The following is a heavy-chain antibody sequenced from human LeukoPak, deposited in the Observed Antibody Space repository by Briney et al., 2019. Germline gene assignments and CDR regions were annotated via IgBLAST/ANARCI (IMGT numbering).Heavy chain of an antibody. CDR3: ARANYYGMDV. V-gene: IGHV4-61*08. J-gene: IGHJ6*02. Sequence: SETLSLTCTVSGGSISSGGYYWSWIRQPPGKGLEWIGYIYYSGSTNYNPSLKSRVTISVDTSKNQFSLKLSSVTAADTAVYYCARANYYGMDVWGQGTTVTVSS. CDR2: IYYSGST. CDR1: GGSISSGGYY.